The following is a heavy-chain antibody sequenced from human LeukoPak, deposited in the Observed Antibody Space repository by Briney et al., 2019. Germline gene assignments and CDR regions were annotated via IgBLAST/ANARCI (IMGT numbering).Heavy chain of an antibody. V-gene: IGHV3-48*01. CDR2: ISSSSSTI. Sequence: PGGSLRLSCAASGFTFSSYSMNWVRQAPGKGLEWVSYISSSSSTIYYADSVKGRFTISRDNAKNSLYLQMNSLRAEDTAVYYCARDRLVGQLGPWGQGTLVTVSS. CDR1: GFTFSSYS. CDR3: ARDRLVGQLGP. J-gene: IGHJ5*02. D-gene: IGHD6-6*01.